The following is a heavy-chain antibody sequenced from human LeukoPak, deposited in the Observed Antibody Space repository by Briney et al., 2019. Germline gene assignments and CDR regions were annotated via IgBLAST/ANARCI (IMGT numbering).Heavy chain of an antibody. D-gene: IGHD2-15*01. V-gene: IGHV3-21*01. CDR3: ARDPGRSGGSCYSDY. CDR2: MCSRGSGTYI. J-gene: IGHJ4*02. Sequence: GGSLRLSCAPSGFTFGSFSMIGVPDAPGGGVEWVSHMCSRGSGTYIYYADSVKGRFTISRDNAKNSLHLQMNSLRAEDTAVYYCARDPGRSGGSCYSDYWGQGTLVTVSS. CDR1: GFTFGSFS.